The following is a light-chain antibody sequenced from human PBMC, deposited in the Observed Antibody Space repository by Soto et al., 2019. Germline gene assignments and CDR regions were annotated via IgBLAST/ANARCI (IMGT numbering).Light chain of an antibody. CDR2: DAS. Sequence: DILLTQSPSTLSASVGDRVTISCRASQSINNYLNWYQQKPGRAPKLLIYDASNLEAGVPSRFRGSGSGTDFTFTLSRLQPENIATYYCKQYENLPTFGQGTRLEIK. CDR1: QSINNY. J-gene: IGKJ5*01. V-gene: IGKV1-33*01. CDR3: KQYENLPT.